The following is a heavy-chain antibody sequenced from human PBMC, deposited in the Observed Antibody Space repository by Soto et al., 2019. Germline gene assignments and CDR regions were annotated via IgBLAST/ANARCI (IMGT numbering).Heavy chain of an antibody. D-gene: IGHD6-19*01. CDR2: IKSKYDGETT. J-gene: IGHJ2*01. CDR1: GLTVDNAW. V-gene: IGHV3-15*01. Sequence: EVQVVESWGGLVKPGGSLRLSCAASGLTVDNAWMSWVRQAPGKGLEWIGRIKSKYDGETTDYAAPVKGRFTISRDDSKDTVYLEVNDLKIDDTAVYFCAISDGWRRWSYLWGRGTLVTVSS. CDR3: AISDGWRRWSYL.